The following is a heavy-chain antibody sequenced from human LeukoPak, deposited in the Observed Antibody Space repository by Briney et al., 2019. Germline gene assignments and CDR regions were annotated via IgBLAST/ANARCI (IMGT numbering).Heavy chain of an antibody. CDR1: GGTFSSYA. Sequence: SVKVSCKASGGTFSSYAISWVRQAPGQGLEWMGGIIPIFGTANYAQKFQGRVTITTDESTSTAYMELSSLRSEDTAVYYCARANEQQTGRDYYYYYMDVWGKGTTVTVSS. V-gene: IGHV1-69*05. CDR2: IIPIFGTA. CDR3: ARANEQQTGRDYYYYYMDV. D-gene: IGHD6-13*01. J-gene: IGHJ6*03.